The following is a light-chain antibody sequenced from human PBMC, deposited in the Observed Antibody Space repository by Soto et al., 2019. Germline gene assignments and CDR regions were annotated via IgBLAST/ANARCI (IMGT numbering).Light chain of an antibody. CDR2: DAS. CDR1: QSVSSY. J-gene: IGKJ4*01. V-gene: IGKV3-11*01. CDR3: QQRINWPST. Sequence: EIVLTQSPATLSLSPGERDTLSCRASQSVSSYLAWYQQKPGQAPRLLIYDASNRATGIPARFSGSGSGTDFTLTISRLEPEDFAVYYCQQRINWPSTFGGGTKVEIK.